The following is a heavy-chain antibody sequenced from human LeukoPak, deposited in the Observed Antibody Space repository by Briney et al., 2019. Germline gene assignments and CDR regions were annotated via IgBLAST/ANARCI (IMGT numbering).Heavy chain of an antibody. CDR1: GGSISSYY. D-gene: IGHD3-10*01. J-gene: IGHJ6*02. Sequence: SETLSLTCTVSGGSISSYYWSWIRQPPGKGLEWIGYIYYSGSTNYNPSLKSRVTMSVDTSKNQFSLKLSSVTAAGTAVYYCARDPSITMVRGVIPYYYYGMDVWGQGTTVTVSS. CDR3: ARDPSITMVRGVIPYYYYGMDV. V-gene: IGHV4-59*12. CDR2: IYYSGST.